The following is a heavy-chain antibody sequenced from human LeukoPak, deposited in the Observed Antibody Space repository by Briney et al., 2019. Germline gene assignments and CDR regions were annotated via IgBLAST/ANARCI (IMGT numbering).Heavy chain of an antibody. D-gene: IGHD6-19*01. V-gene: IGHV3-23*01. CDR2: ISGSGGST. J-gene: IGHJ4*02. CDR1: GFTFSSYA. CDR3: ASESPVRSGWRGGFDY. Sequence: GGSLRLSCAASGFTFSSYAMSWVRQAPGKGLEWVSAISGSGGSTYYADSVKGRFTISRDNSKNTLYLQMNSLRAEDTAVYYCASESPVRSGWRGGFDYWGQGTLVTVSS.